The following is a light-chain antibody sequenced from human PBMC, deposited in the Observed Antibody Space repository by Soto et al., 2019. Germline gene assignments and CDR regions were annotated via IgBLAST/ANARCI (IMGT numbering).Light chain of an antibody. CDR2: EVN. V-gene: IGLV2-8*01. Sequence: QPVLTQPPSASGSPGQSVTISCTGTSSDVGGYNYVSWYQQHPGKAPKLMIYEVNKRPSGVPDRFSGSKSGNTASLTVSGPQAEDEADYYCSSYGGSNNLVFGGGTKLTVL. CDR1: SSDVGGYNY. CDR3: SSYGGSNNLV. J-gene: IGLJ2*01.